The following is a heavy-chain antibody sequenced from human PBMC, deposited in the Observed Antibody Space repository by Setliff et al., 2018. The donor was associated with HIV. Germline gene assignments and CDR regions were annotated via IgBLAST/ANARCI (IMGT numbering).Heavy chain of an antibody. CDR2: IYTSRST. CDR1: GGSISSGSYY. CDR3: ARGIAAAEGYFDY. Sequence: PSETLSLTCTVSGGSISSGSYYWSWLRQPAGKGLEWIGRIYTSRSTNYNPSLKSRVTISLDTSKNQFSLKLSSVTAADTAVYYCARGIAAAEGYFDYWGQGTLVTVSS. V-gene: IGHV4-61*02. J-gene: IGHJ4*02. D-gene: IGHD6-13*01.